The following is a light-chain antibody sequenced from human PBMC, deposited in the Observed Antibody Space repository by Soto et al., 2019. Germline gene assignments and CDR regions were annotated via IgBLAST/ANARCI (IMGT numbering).Light chain of an antibody. CDR3: SSHGGNSPYV. V-gene: IGLV2-8*01. CDR1: TSDIGGYNY. J-gene: IGLJ1*01. Sequence: QSALTQPPSASGSPGQSVAISCTGTTSDIGGYNYVSWYQQHPGKAPKLMIYEVNKRPSGVPDRFSGSKSGNTASLTVSGLQAEEDADYYCSSHGGNSPYVFGTGTKLTVL. CDR2: EVN.